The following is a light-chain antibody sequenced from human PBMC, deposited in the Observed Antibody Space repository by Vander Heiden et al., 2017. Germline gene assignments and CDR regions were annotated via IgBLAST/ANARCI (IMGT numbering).Light chain of an antibody. CDR3: QQYNIWPPWT. CDR1: LSVTTS. V-gene: IGKV3-15*01. Sequence: EILMSQSPATLSVSAGDRVTLSCRASLSVTTSLAWYQQNPGQPPRLLIYGASTRATGVPASFSGSGYGTEFTLTISSLQSEDFAVYFCQQYNIWPPWTFGQGTKVEIK. J-gene: IGKJ1*01. CDR2: GAS.